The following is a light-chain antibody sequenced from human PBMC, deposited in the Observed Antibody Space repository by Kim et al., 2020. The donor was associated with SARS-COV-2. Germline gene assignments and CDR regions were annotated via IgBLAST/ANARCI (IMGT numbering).Light chain of an antibody. CDR3: GTWDSSLSGLV. J-gene: IGLJ3*02. CDR1: SSNIGNNY. Sequence: GQKVTISCSGSSSNIGNNYVSWYQQLPGTAPKLLIYDNNNRPSGIPDRFSGSKSGTSATLGITGLQTGDEADYYCGTWDSSLSGLVFGGGTQLTVL. CDR2: DNN. V-gene: IGLV1-51*01.